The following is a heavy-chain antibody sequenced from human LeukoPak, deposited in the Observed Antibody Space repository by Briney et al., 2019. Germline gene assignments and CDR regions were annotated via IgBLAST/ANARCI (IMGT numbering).Heavy chain of an antibody. Sequence: GGSLRLSCAASGFTINSNYMMWVRQAPGKGLEWVSIIYTGGTTYYADSVKGRFTMSRDNSKNTLYLQMNILKAADQPLYYCARALKGSGTIFNPYHMDVWGKGTTVTVSS. CDR1: GFTINSNY. CDR2: IYTGGTT. D-gene: IGHD3-10*01. V-gene: IGHV3-53*01. J-gene: IGHJ6*03. CDR3: ARALKGSGTIFNPYHMDV.